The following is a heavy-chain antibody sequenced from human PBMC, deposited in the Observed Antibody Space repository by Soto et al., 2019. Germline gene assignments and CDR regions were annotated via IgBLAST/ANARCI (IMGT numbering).Heavy chain of an antibody. CDR3: ARETGPRSSGWSSYFAF. D-gene: IGHD6-19*01. J-gene: IGHJ4*02. CDR1: GLTLSSYS. V-gene: IGHV3-48*02. Sequence: EVQLVESGGGLVQPGGSLRLSCAASGLTLSSYSMHWVRQAPGKGLEWVSYISGSGGTIYYADSVKGRFTISRDNAKNSLSVKMNSLRDEDTAGYFCARETGPRSSGWSSYFAFWGQGTRVTVSS. CDR2: ISGSGGTI.